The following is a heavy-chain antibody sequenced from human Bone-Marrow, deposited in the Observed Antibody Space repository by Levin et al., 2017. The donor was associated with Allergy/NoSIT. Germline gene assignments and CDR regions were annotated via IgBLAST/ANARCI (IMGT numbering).Heavy chain of an antibody. CDR1: GGTFTTYS. V-gene: IGHV1-69*13. Sequence: SVKVSCKASGGTFTTYSISWVRQAPGQGLEWMGGIIPIFGTPNYAQKFQGRVTITADESTSTAYMELISLRSEDTAVYYCARGLRVGGYTYDSYYYYGMDVWGQGTTVTVSS. CDR2: IIPIFGTP. CDR3: ARGLRVGGYTYDSYYYYGMDV. D-gene: IGHD5-18*01. J-gene: IGHJ6*02.